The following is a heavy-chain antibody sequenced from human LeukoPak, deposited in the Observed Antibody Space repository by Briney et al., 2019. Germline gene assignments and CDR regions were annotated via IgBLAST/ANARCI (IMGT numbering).Heavy chain of an antibody. J-gene: IGHJ4*02. V-gene: IGHV4-39*01. CDR1: GGSISGNYY. D-gene: IGHD3-16*01. CDR3: ARLGDVEVNGGTLDY. Sequence: PSETLSLTCTVSGGSISGNYYWGWIRQPPGKGLEWIASIFYSGESNKSPSHKNRVTVSVDTSKNQFFLKLTSVTVADTAVYFCARLGDVEVNGGTLDYWGRGTLVTVSS. CDR2: IFYSGES.